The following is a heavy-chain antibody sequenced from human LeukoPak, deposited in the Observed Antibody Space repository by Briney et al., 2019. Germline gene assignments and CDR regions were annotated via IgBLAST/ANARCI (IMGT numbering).Heavy chain of an antibody. CDR2: INPSGGST. V-gene: IGHV1-46*01. D-gene: IGHD3-22*01. CDR3: ARDGTSYYDSSGYYLDY. Sequence: GASVKVSCKASVYTFTSYYMHWVRQAPGQGLEWMGIINPSGGSTSYAQKFQGRVTMTRDMSTSTVYMELSSLRSEDTAVYYCARDGTSYYDSSGYYLDYWGQGTLVTVSS. CDR1: VYTFTSYY. J-gene: IGHJ4*02.